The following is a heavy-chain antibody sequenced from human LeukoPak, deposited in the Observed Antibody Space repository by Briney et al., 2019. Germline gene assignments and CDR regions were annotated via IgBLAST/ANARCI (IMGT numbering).Heavy chain of an antibody. D-gene: IGHD2-15*01. CDR3: ARASQLLGYCSGGSCYDHPDY. V-gene: IGHV5-51*01. J-gene: IGHJ4*02. CDR1: GYSFTSYW. Sequence: GESLKISCEGSGYSFTSYWIGWVRQMPGKGLEWMGIIYPGDSDTRYSPSFQGQVTISADKSISTAYLQWSSLKASDTAVYYCARASQLLGYCSGGSCYDHPDYWGQGTLVTVSS. CDR2: IYPGDSDT.